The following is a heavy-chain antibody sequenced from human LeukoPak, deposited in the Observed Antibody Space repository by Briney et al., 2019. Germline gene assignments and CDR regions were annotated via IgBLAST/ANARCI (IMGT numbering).Heavy chain of an antibody. CDR3: ARGRGYNYPFDY. V-gene: IGHV4-59*01. Sequence: SETLSLTCTVSGGSISSYYWSWIRQPPGKGLEWIGYIYYSGSTNYNPSLKSRVTISVDTSKNQFSLNLSSVTAADTAIYYCARGRGYNYPFDYWGQGTLVTVSS. CDR2: IYYSGST. D-gene: IGHD5-18*01. J-gene: IGHJ4*02. CDR1: GGSISSYY.